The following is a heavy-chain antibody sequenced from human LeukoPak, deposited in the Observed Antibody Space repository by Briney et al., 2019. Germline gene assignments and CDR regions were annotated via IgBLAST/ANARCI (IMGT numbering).Heavy chain of an antibody. CDR3: ARGGAVGSYTFDY. J-gene: IGHJ4*02. D-gene: IGHD1-26*01. CDR2: ITPIFGTA. V-gene: IGHV1-69*01. Sequence: SVEVSCKASGGTFSSYAISWVRQAPGQGLEWMGGITPIFGTANYAQKFQGRVTITADESTSTAYMELSSLRSEDTAVYYCARGGAVGSYTFDYWGQGTLVTVSS. CDR1: GGTFSSYA.